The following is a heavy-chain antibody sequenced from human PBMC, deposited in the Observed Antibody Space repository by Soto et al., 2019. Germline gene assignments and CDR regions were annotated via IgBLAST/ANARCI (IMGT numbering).Heavy chain of an antibody. D-gene: IGHD3-3*01. CDR3: AIIEGLFLYFQH. V-gene: IGHV3-23*01. Sequence: GGSLRLSCAASGFTFSSYAMSWVRQAPGKGLEWVSAISGSGGSTYYADSVKGRFTISRDNSKNTLYLQMNSLRAEDTAVYYCAIIEGLFLYFQHWGQGTLVTVSS. CDR1: GFTFSSYA. CDR2: ISGSGGST. J-gene: IGHJ1*01.